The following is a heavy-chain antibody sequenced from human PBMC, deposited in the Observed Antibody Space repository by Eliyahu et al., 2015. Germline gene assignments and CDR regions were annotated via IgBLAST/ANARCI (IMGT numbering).Heavy chain of an antibody. Sequence: EVLLVQSGAEVKKPGESLKISCKASGYMFPTHWIGWVRQMPGKGLEWMGIIYPDDSDTRYSPSFQGQVTISADRSINTAYLQWTSLKASDTAIYYCARHDGPFDSYGSAQSGRGIEFWGQGTLVAVSS. D-gene: IGHD3-10*01. CDR2: IYPDDSDT. V-gene: IGHV5-51*01. J-gene: IGHJ4*02. CDR1: GYMFPTHW. CDR3: ARHDGPFDSYGSAQSGRGIEF.